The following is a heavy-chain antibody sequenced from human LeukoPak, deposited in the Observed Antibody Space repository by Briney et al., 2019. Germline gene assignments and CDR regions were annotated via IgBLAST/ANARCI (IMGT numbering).Heavy chain of an antibody. V-gene: IGHV3-7*03. D-gene: IGHD6-19*01. J-gene: IGHJ4*02. CDR2: IKQDGREK. CDR1: RLTFSRYW. Sequence: GGALRLSCAASRLTFSRYWLSWVRQAPGKGLDGVANIKQDGREKNYVESVKGRFTLPREHAKNSLYLQMNSLRAEDTAGYYCARFGYRSGSYGDYWGQGTLVTVSS. CDR3: ARFGYRSGSYGDY.